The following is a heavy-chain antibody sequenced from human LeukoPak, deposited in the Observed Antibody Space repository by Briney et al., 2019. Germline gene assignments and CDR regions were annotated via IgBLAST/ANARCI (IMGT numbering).Heavy chain of an antibody. CDR3: ARNLHTIFGVVIINYFDY. D-gene: IGHD3-3*01. CDR2: IYYSGST. Sequence: SETLSLTCTVSGGSISSYYWSWIRQPPGKGLEWIGYIYYSGSTYYNPSLKSRVTISVDTSKNQFSLKLSSVTAADTAVYYCARNLHTIFGVVIINYFDYWGQGTLVTVSP. V-gene: IGHV4-59*08. CDR1: GGSISSYY. J-gene: IGHJ4*02.